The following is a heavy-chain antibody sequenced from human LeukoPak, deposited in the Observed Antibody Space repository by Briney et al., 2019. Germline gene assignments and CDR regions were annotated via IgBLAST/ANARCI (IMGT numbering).Heavy chain of an antibody. CDR2: IIPILGIA. V-gene: IGHV1-69*04. CDR1: GGTFSSYA. D-gene: IGHD6-6*01. CDR3: ARATDATRLPRLDGWGQLVLDEYYFDY. J-gene: IGHJ4*02. Sequence: SVKVSCKASGGTFSSYAISWVRQAPGQGLEWMGRIIPILGIANYAQKFQGRVTITTDESTSTAYMELSSLRSEDTAVYYCARATDATRLPRLDGWGQLVLDEYYFDYWGQGTLVTVSS.